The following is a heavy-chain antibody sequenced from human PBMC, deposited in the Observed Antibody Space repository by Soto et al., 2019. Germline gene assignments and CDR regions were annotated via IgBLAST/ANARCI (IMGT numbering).Heavy chain of an antibody. Sequence: QVQLHESGPGLVKPSQTLSLTCSVSGGSINTGGCYWSWIRHHPVKGLEWIGYIYYTGITSYNPSLESRLTLSLDTSKNHFSLKLMSVTAADTAVYYCAREAVRGKDSEAFDIWGQGTLVTVSS. V-gene: IGHV4-31*03. CDR1: GGSINTGGCY. D-gene: IGHD4-4*01. J-gene: IGHJ3*02. CDR3: AREAVRGKDSEAFDI. CDR2: IYYTGIT.